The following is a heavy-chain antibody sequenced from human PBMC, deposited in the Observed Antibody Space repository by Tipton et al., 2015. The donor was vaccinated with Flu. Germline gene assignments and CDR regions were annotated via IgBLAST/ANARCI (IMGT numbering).Heavy chain of an antibody. V-gene: IGHV3-64*01. CDR3: ARGGSYITDVDY. CDR2: ISSNGGST. J-gene: IGHJ4*02. D-gene: IGHD1-26*01. Sequence: LSLTCAVSGDSISSDFYWAWIRQFPGKGLEYVSAISSNGGSTYYANSVKGRFTISRDNSKNTLYLQMGSLRAEDMAVYYCARGGSYITDVDYWGQGTLVTVSS. CDR1: GDSISSDF.